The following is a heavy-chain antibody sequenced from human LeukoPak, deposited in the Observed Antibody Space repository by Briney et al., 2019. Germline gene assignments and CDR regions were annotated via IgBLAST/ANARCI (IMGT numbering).Heavy chain of an antibody. V-gene: IGHV1-18*01. CDR3: ARGGPIVVVVAATPTYYYYGMDV. J-gene: IGHJ6*02. CDR2: ISAYNGNT. Sequence: ASVKVSCKASGYTFTSYGISWVRQAPGQGLEWMGYISAYNGNTNYAQKLQGRVTMTTDTSTSTAYMELRSLRSDDTAVYYCARGGPIVVVVAATPTYYYYGMDVWGQGTTVTVSS. CDR1: GYTFTSYG. D-gene: IGHD2-15*01.